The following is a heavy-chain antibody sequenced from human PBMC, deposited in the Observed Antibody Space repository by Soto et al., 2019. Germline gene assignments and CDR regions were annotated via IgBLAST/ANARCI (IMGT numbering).Heavy chain of an antibody. D-gene: IGHD6-6*01. J-gene: IGHJ4*02. CDR2: IRSKANSYAT. Sequence: EVQLVESGGGLVQPGGSLKLSCAASGFTFSGSAMHWVRQASGKGLEWVGRIRSKANSYATAYAASVKVKFTISRDDSKNTAYLQMNSLKTEDTGLYCCTRQGEGWQLVTVDYWGQGTLVTVSS. CDR1: GFTFSGSA. V-gene: IGHV3-73*02. CDR3: TRQGEGWQLVTVDY.